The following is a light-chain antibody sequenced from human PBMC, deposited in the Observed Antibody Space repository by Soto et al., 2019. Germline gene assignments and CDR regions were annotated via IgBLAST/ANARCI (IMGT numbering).Light chain of an antibody. CDR1: RSDVGNYDY. Sequence: QSVLTQPASVSGSPGQSITISCTGARSDVGNYDYVSWYQQHPGKAPKLMIYEVSNRPSGVSNRFSGSKSGNTASLTISGLQAEDEADYYCSSYTSSSTLVFGGGTQLTVL. J-gene: IGLJ2*01. CDR3: SSYTSSSTLV. V-gene: IGLV2-14*01. CDR2: EVS.